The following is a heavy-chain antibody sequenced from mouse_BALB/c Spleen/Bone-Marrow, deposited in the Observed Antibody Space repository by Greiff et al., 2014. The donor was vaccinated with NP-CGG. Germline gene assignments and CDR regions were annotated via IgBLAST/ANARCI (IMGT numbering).Heavy chain of an antibody. CDR3: ARHQRYYAMDY. J-gene: IGHJ4*01. V-gene: IGHV5-6*01. CDR2: ISSGGSNT. Sequence: EVQLVESGGDLVKPGGSLKLSCAASGFTFSSYGMSWGRQTPDKRLEWVATISSGGSNTYYPDSVKGRFTISRDNAKNTLYLQMSNLKSEDTAMYYCARHQRYYAMDYWGQGTSVTVSS. CDR1: GFTFSSYG.